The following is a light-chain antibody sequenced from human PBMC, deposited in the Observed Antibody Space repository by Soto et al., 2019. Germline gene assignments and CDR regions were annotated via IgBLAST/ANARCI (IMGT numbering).Light chain of an antibody. CDR1: TGAVSSGNY. V-gene: IGLV7-43*01. CDR3: LLYYGGAQPWV. J-gene: IGLJ3*02. CDR2: STI. Sequence: QTVVTQEPSLTVSPGGTVTLTCASSTGAVSSGNYPSWFQQKPGQVPRTLIYSTINKHSWTPARFSGSLLGGKAALTLSGVQPEDEAEYYCLLYYGGAQPWVFGGGTKLTVL.